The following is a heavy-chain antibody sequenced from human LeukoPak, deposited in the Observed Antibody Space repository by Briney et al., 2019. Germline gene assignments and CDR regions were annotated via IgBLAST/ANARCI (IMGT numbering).Heavy chain of an antibody. CDR3: ARDYSSTSVLDS. V-gene: IGHV3-30*03. CDR2: ISYDGSKK. D-gene: IGHD2-2*01. J-gene: IGHJ5*01. Sequence: PGGSLRLSCAASGLTFSRYWLTWVRQAPGKGLEWVAVISYDGSKKYYADSLKGRFTISRDNSKNTLFLQMNSLRAEDTAVYYCARDYSSTSVLDSWGQGTLVTVSS. CDR1: GLTFSRYW.